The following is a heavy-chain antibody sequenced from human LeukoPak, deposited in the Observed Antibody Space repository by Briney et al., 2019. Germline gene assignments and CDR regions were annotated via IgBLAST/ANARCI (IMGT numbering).Heavy chain of an antibody. CDR3: ARDHSGSYSWVDY. CDR2: ISSSTSYI. D-gene: IGHD1-26*01. V-gene: IGHV3-21*01. CDR1: GFTFSSYS. J-gene: IGHJ4*02. Sequence: PGGSLRLSCAASGFTFSSYSMNWVRQAPGKGLEWVSSISSSTSYIYYADSVKGRFTISRDNAKNSLYLQMNSLRAEDTAVYYCARDHSGSYSWVDYWGQGTLVTVSS.